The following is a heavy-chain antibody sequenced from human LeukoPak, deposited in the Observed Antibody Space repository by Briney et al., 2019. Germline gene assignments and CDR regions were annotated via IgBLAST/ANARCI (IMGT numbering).Heavy chain of an antibody. J-gene: IGHJ4*02. CDR1: GGAISGYY. CDR3: ASRNIAAWSYFDY. V-gene: IGHV4-34*01. Sequence: SETLSLTCDVYGGAISGYYWTWIRQSPGKGLEWIGEINHRGTTNYNPSLKSRVTISVDTSKNQFSLKLSSVTAADTAVYYCASRNIAAWSYFDYWGQGTLVTVSS. CDR2: INHRGTT. D-gene: IGHD6-25*01.